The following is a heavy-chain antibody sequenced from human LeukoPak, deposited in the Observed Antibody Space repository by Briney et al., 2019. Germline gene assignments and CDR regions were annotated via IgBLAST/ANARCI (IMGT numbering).Heavy chain of an antibody. J-gene: IGHJ5*02. CDR3: ARPHVGTVSNCFDP. CDR1: GFSFSTYW. V-gene: IGHV3-74*01. Sequence: GGSLRLSCVASGFSFSTYWMHWVRQVPGKGLVWVSRINPDGSSTNYADSVRGRFTISRDNAKNTLYLQMSSLRAEDTALYYCARPHVGTVSNCFDPWGQGTLVTVSS. CDR2: INPDGSST. D-gene: IGHD4-11*01.